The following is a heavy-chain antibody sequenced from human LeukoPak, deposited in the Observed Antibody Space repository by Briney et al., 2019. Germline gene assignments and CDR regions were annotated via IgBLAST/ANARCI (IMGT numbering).Heavy chain of an antibody. Sequence: SETLSLTCAVYGGSFSGYYWSWIRQPPGQGREWIGEINHSRSTNYNPSLNSRATISVNTSKNQFSLTLSSVTAADTAVYYCARERRVLRFLEWLPYPYYFDYWGQGTLVTVSS. CDR1: GGSFSGYY. CDR3: ARERRVLRFLEWLPYPYYFDY. D-gene: IGHD3-3*01. V-gene: IGHV4-34*01. CDR2: INHSRST. J-gene: IGHJ4*02.